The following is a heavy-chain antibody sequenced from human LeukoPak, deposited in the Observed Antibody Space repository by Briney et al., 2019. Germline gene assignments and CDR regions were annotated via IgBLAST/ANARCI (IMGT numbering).Heavy chain of an antibody. CDR1: GGSISSYY. CDR2: IYYSGST. CDR3: ARGGAYYSLYYYYYYMDV. Sequence: SETLSLTCTVSGGSISSYYWSWIRQPPGKGLEWIGYIYYSGSTNYNPSLKSRVTISVDTSKNQFSLKLSSVTAADTAVYYCARGGAYYSLYYYYYYMDVWGKGTTVTVSS. V-gene: IGHV4-59*01. J-gene: IGHJ6*03. D-gene: IGHD3-10*01.